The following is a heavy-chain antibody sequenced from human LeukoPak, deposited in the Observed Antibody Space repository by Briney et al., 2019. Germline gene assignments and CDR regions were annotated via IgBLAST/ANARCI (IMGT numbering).Heavy chain of an antibody. V-gene: IGHV6-1*01. Sequence: SQTLSLTCAISGDSVSGNSAAWNWIRQSPSRGLEWLGRTYYRSKWHNDYAISVKSRITINPDTSKNQSSLQQNSVTPEDTAVYYCARSGDDSSGSFDYWGQGTLVTVSS. J-gene: IGHJ4*02. CDR1: GDSVSGNSAA. D-gene: IGHD3-22*01. CDR2: TYYRSKWHN. CDR3: ARSGDDSSGSFDY.